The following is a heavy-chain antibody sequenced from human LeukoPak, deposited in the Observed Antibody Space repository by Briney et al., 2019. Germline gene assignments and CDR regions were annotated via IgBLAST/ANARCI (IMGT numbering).Heavy chain of an antibody. D-gene: IGHD1-26*01. J-gene: IGHJ4*02. CDR1: GFTFSSNG. Sequence: GGSLRLSCAASGFTFSSNGMHWVRQAPGKGLEWVAVIWSDGTKKYYADSVKGRFTISRDNSKNTLSLEMNSLRAEDTAVYFCARGGSGTYDFDYWGQGTLVTVSS. CDR2: IWSDGTKK. V-gene: IGHV3-33*01. CDR3: ARGGSGTYDFDY.